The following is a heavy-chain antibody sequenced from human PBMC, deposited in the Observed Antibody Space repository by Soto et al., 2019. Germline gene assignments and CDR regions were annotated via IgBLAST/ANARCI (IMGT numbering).Heavy chain of an antibody. CDR1: GYSFTSYQ. CDR3: ARAHSGSSSHDY. V-gene: IGHV1-46*01. D-gene: IGHD6-13*01. Sequence: ASVKVSCKASGYSFTSYQMHWVRQAPGQGLEWIGIINPSGGAATYARKLQDRLTMTRDTSTSTVYMDLSSLRSEDTAVYHCARAHSGSSSHDYWGQGTLATVSS. J-gene: IGHJ4*02. CDR2: INPSGGAA.